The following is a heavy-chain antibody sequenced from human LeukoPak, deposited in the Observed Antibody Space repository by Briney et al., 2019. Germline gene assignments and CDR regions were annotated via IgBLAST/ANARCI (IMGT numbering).Heavy chain of an antibody. D-gene: IGHD6-6*01. CDR2: INHSGST. CDR3: ARGLLDRSSSQYYFDY. V-gene: IGHV4-34*01. J-gene: IGHJ4*02. CDR1: GGSFSGYY. Sequence: ETLSLTCAVYGGSFSGYYWSWIRQPPGKGLEWIGEINHSGSTNYNPSLKSRVTISVDTSKNQFSLKLSSVTAADTAVYYCARGLLDRSSSQYYFDYWGQGTLVTVSS.